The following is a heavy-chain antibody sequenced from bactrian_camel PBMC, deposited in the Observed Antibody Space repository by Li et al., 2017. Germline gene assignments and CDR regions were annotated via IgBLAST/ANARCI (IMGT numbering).Heavy chain of an antibody. CDR1: GFTFSTSY. Sequence: VQLVESGGGLVQPGGSLRLSCAASGFTFSTSYMSWVRQAQGKGLEWVSSIYTDGTSYYATSVKGRFTISKDIARSVLYLQMNSLKPEDTAVYYCAAHPGQYNNYGGENNHWGQGTQVTVS. CDR3: AAHPGQYNNYGGENNH. D-gene: IGHD4*01. CDR2: IYTDGTS. V-gene: IGHV3S10*01. J-gene: IGHJ4*01.